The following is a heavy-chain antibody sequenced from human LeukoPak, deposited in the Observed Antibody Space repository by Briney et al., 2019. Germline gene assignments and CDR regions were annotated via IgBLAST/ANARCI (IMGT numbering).Heavy chain of an antibody. Sequence: GGSLRVSSAASGFTFSSYGMHWVRQALRKGLGWGSFILYDVINKYYADSVKGRFTTSRDNSKNTLYMQMNSLRGEHTAVYYCAKDLARLYHIVVVTASESHPAYWGQGSPVPVSS. V-gene: IGHV3-30*02. CDR3: AKDLARLYHIVVVTASESHPAY. CDR1: GFTFSSYG. D-gene: IGHD2-21*02. CDR2: ILYDVINK. J-gene: IGHJ4*02.